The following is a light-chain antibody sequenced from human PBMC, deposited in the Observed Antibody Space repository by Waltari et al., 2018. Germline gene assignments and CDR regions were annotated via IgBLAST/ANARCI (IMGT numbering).Light chain of an antibody. V-gene: IGLV3-21*04. Sequence: SYVVTQSPSVSVAPGETARITRGGDHTGSKSVHWYQQRPGQAPVLVISYDSDLPSGFPGRFSGSNAENTATLTISWVEADDEADDDYLVWHSTTDHHGVFGGGTKLTVL. CDR2: YDS. CDR3: LVWHSTTDHHGV. CDR1: HTGSKS. J-gene: IGLJ2*01.